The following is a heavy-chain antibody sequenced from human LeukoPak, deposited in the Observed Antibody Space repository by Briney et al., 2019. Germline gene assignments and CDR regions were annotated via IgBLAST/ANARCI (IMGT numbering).Heavy chain of an antibody. Sequence: PGGSLRLSCAASGFTFSSSAMSWVRQAPGKGLEWVSSISGSGGSPYYADSVKGRFTISRDNSKNTLHLQMNSLRAEDTAVYHCARVAYNSSWYPPFDYWGQGTLVTVSS. CDR3: ARVAYNSSWYPPFDY. CDR2: ISGSGGSP. D-gene: IGHD6-13*01. V-gene: IGHV3-23*01. J-gene: IGHJ4*02. CDR1: GFTFSSSA.